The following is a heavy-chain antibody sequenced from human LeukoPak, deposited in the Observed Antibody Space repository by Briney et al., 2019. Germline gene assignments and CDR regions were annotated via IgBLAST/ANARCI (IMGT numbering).Heavy chain of an antibody. CDR1: GFTFSSYS. V-gene: IGHV3-23*01. CDR3: AKGRRRQQPRDFDY. D-gene: IGHD6-13*01. Sequence: PGGSLRLSCAASGFTFSSYSMNWVRQAPGKGLEWVSAISGSGGSTYYADSVKGRFTISRDNSKNTLYLQMNSLRAEDTAVYYCAKGRRRQQPRDFDYWGQGTLVTVSS. J-gene: IGHJ4*02. CDR2: ISGSGGST.